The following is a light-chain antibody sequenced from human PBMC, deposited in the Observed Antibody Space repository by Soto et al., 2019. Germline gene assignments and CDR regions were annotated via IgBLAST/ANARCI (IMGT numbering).Light chain of an antibody. CDR3: SSYTTSNTRQIV. V-gene: IGLV2-14*01. J-gene: IGLJ1*01. CDR1: SSDVGVYNY. Sequence: QSVLTQPASVSGSPGQSITICCTGTSSDVGVYNYVSWYQQHPGKAPKFMIYDVSNRPSGVSNRFSGSKSGNTASLTISGLQAEDEADYYCSSYTTSNTRQIVFGTGTKVTVL. CDR2: DVS.